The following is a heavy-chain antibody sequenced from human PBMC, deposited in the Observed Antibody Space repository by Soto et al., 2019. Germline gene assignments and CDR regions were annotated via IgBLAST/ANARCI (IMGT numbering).Heavy chain of an antibody. J-gene: IGHJ6*02. CDR3: ARGRTMVRGVISYYYYDGMDV. Sequence: QVQLQQWGAGLLKPSETLSLTCAVYGGSFSGYYWSWIRQPPGKGLEWIGEINHSGSTNYNPSLKSRVTISVDTSKNQFSLKLSSVTAADTAVYYCARGRTMVRGVISYYYYDGMDVWGQGTTVTVSS. V-gene: IGHV4-34*01. D-gene: IGHD3-10*01. CDR1: GGSFSGYY. CDR2: INHSGST.